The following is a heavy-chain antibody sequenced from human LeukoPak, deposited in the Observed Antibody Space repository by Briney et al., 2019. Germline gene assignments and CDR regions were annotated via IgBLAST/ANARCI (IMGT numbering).Heavy chain of an antibody. D-gene: IGHD2-2*02. CDR1: GFTFSSYS. CDR2: ISSSSSYI. Sequence: GGSLRLSCAASGFTFSSYSMNWVRQAPGEGLEWVSSISSSSSYIYYADSVKGRFTISRDNAKNSLYLQMNSLRAEDTAVYYCARADCSSTSCYNYYGMDVWGQGTTVTVSS. CDR3: ARADCSSTSCYNYYGMDV. J-gene: IGHJ6*02. V-gene: IGHV3-21*01.